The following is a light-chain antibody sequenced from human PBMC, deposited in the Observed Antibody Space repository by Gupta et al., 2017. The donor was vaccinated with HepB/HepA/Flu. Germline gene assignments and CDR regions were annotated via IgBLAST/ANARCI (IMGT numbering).Light chain of an antibody. CDR2: GAS. J-gene: IGKJ1*01. V-gene: IGKV1-39*01. Sequence: LSASVGDRVTISCRASQTVRTFLNWYQQKPNMAPKLLVSGASKLHTGVPARFSGRGSETEFTLTISSLEAEDFATYYCQQSVTAPWTFGQGTKVES. CDR1: QTVRTF. CDR3: QQSVTAPWT.